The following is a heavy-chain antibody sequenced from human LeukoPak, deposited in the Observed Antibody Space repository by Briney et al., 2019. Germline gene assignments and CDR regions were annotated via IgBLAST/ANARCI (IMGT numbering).Heavy chain of an antibody. D-gene: IGHD3-22*01. V-gene: IGHV3-20*04. CDR2: INWNGGST. J-gene: IGHJ5*02. Sequence: PGGSLRLSCAASGFTFDDYGMSWVRQAPGKGLEWVSGINWNGGSTGYADSVKRRFTISRDNAKNSLYLQMNSLRAEDTALYYCASLYYYDSSGHPWGQGALVTVSS. CDR3: ASLYYYDSSGHP. CDR1: GFTFDDYG.